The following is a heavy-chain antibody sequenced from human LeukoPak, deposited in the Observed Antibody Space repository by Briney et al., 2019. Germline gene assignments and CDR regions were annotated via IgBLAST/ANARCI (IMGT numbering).Heavy chain of an antibody. J-gene: IGHJ4*02. CDR3: ARGAVAGYLNAPLDY. V-gene: IGHV4-59*01. CDR1: GGSISTYY. Sequence: SETPSLTCTVSGGSISTYYWTWIRQPPGKGLEWIGYIYYSGSTNYNPSLKSRVTTSVDTSKNQFSLKLTSVTAADTAVYYCARGAVAGYLNAPLDYWGQGTLVTVSS. CDR2: IYYSGST. D-gene: IGHD6-13*01.